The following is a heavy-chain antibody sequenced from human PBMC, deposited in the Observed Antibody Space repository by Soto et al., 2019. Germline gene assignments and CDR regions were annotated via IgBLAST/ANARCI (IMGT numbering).Heavy chain of an antibody. V-gene: IGHV1-18*04. J-gene: IGHJ3*02. D-gene: IGHD3-16*02. CDR1: GYTFTGHY. CDR2: ISAYNGNT. CDR3: ARDRPRPDYVWGSYRYTHAFDI. Sequence: ASVKVSCKASGYTFTGHYLHWVRQAPGQGLEWMGWISAYNGNTNYAQKLQGRVTMTTDTSTSTAYMELRSLRSDDTAVYYCARDRPRPDYVWGSYRYTHAFDIWGQGTMVTVSS.